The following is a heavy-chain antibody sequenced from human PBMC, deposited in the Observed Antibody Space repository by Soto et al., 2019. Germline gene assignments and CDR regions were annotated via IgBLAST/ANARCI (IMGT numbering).Heavy chain of an antibody. V-gene: IGHV3-74*01. CDR3: ARGYLVAATPVPSNWFDP. Sequence: EVQLVESGGGLVQPGGSLRLSCAASGFTFSSYWMHWVRQAPGKGLVWVSRINSDGSSTSYADSVKGRFTISRDNAKNTLYLQMNSLRAEDPAVYYCARGYLVAATPVPSNWFDPWGQGTLVTVSS. CDR2: INSDGSST. CDR1: GFTFSSYW. J-gene: IGHJ5*02. D-gene: IGHD2-15*01.